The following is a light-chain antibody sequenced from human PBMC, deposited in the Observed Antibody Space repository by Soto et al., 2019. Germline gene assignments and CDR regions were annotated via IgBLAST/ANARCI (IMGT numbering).Light chain of an antibody. Sequence: EIVLTQSPGTLSLSPGERATLSCRASQSVSSSYLAWYQQKPGQAPRLLIYGASSRATGIPDRFSGSWSGTDFTLTISRLEPEDFAVYYRQQYGSSPRTFGQGPKVEIK. V-gene: IGKV3-20*01. CDR2: GAS. J-gene: IGKJ1*01. CDR3: QQYGSSPRT. CDR1: QSVSSSY.